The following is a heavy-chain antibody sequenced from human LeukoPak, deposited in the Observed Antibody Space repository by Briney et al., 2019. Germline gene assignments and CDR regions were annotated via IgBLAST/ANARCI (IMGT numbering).Heavy chain of an antibody. CDR2: ISWNSGSI. J-gene: IGHJ4*02. CDR1: GFTFSSYS. V-gene: IGHV3-9*01. Sequence: GGSLRLSCAASGFTFSSYSMNWVRQAPGKGLEWVSGISWNSGSIGYADSVKGRFTISRDNAKNSLYLQMNSLRAEDTALYYCAKGVGYSSGWFDYWGQGTLVTVSS. D-gene: IGHD6-19*01. CDR3: AKGVGYSSGWFDY.